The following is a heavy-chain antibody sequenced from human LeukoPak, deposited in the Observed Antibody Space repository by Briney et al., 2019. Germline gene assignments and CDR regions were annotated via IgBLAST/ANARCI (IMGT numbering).Heavy chain of an antibody. Sequence: SETLSLTCAVSGYSISSGYYWGWIRQPPGKGLEWIGSISQSGSTYYSPSLKGRVIISLDTSKNQSSLKLSSVTATDTAVYYCARVDGWGVVGTTGRFDYWGQGTLVTVSS. CDR2: ISQSGST. V-gene: IGHV4-38-2*01. D-gene: IGHD3-10*01. J-gene: IGHJ4*02. CDR3: ARVDGWGVVGTTGRFDY. CDR1: GYSISSGYY.